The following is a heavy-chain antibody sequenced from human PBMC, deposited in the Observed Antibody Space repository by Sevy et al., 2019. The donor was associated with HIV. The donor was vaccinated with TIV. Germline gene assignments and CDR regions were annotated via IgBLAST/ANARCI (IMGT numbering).Heavy chain of an antibody. CDR1: GFTFTTYA. CDR3: AKGDRTFYGLDV. J-gene: IGHJ6*02. D-gene: IGHD2-15*01. CDR2: LSGSGAST. Sequence: GGSLRLSCAASGFTFTTYAMGWVRQAPGKGLKWVSTLSGSGASTYYADSVKGRFTISRDKSKNTLYLQMNSLRVEDTAVYYCAKGDRTFYGLDVWGQGTTVTVSS. V-gene: IGHV3-23*01.